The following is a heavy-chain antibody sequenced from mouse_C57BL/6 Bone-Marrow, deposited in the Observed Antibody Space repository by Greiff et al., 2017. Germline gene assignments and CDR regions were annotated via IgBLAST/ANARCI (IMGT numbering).Heavy chain of an antibody. CDR1: GYTFTSYG. CDR2: IYPRSGNT. D-gene: IGHD1-1*01. J-gene: IGHJ3*01. Sequence: VQLQQSGAELARPGASVKLSCKASGYTFTSYGISWVKQRTGQGLEWIGEIYPRSGNTYYNEKFKGKATLTADKSSSTAYMELRSLTSAGSAVYFCARGITKPAWFAYRGQGTLVTVSA. V-gene: IGHV1-81*01. CDR3: ARGITKPAWFAY.